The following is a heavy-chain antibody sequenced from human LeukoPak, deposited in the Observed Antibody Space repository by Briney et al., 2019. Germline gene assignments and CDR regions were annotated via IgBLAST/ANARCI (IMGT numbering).Heavy chain of an antibody. V-gene: IGHV3-23*01. CDR2: ISGSGGST. CDR1: GFTFSSYA. J-gene: IGHJ4*02. Sequence: PGGSLRLSCAASGFTFSSYAMSWVRLAPGKGLEWVSAISGSGGSTYYADSVKGRFTISRDNSKNTLYLQMNSLRAEDTAVYYCAKSTNRGIAARPSGYWGQGTLVTVSS. D-gene: IGHD6-6*01. CDR3: AKSTNRGIAARPSGY.